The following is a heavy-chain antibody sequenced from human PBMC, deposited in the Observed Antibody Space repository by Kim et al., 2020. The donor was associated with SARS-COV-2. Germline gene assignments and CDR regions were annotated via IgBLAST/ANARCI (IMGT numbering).Heavy chain of an antibody. CDR2: MNPNSANT. V-gene: IGHV1-8*01. CDR1: GYTFTSYD. CDR3: ARSPAWSPAGISGSYYYFDY. D-gene: IGHD1-26*01. Sequence: ASVKVSCKASGYTFTSYDINWVRQATGQGLEWIGWMNPNSANTGYAQKFQGRVTMTRNTSITTAYMELSSLRSEDTAVYYCARSPAWSPAGISGSYYYFDYWGQGALVTVSS. J-gene: IGHJ4*02.